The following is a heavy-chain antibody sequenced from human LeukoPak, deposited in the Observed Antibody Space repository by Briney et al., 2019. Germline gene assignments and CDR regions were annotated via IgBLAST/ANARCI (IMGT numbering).Heavy chain of an antibody. Sequence: AAVKVSCKVSGYTFTDYYMHWVQQAPGKGLEWVGLVDPEDGETIYAEKFQGRVTITAGTSTDTAYMELSSLRSEDTAVYYCAISREGAAAGEIRLWGQGTLVAVSS. CDR3: AISREGAAAGEIRL. J-gene: IGHJ4*02. CDR2: VDPEDGET. D-gene: IGHD6-13*01. CDR1: GYTFTDYY. V-gene: IGHV1-69-2*01.